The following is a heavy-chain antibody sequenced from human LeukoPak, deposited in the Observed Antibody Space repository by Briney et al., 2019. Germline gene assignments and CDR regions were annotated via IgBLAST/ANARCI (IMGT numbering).Heavy chain of an antibody. CDR1: GFTFSRFG. J-gene: IGHJ4*02. V-gene: IGHV3-48*02. D-gene: IGHD2-15*01. CDR2: ISSTGNPI. Sequence: GGSLRLSCAASGFTFSRFGMNWVRQAQGKGLEWVSYISSTGNPIYYADSVKGRFTSSRDNAKNSLYLQMNSLRDDDTAVYYCVQKGGTDYRGQGTLVTVSS. CDR3: VQKGGTDY.